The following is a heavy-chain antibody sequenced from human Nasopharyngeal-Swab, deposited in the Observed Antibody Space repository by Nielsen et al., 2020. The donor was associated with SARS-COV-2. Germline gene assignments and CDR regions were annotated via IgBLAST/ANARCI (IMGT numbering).Heavy chain of an antibody. Sequence: GSLKISCSASGFTFSSYAMHWVRQAPGKGLEYVSAISSNGGSTYYADSVKGRFTISRDNSKNTLYLQMSSLRAGDTAVYYCVRITMVRGADYWGQGTLVTVSS. CDR3: VRITMVRGADY. D-gene: IGHD3-10*01. J-gene: IGHJ4*02. CDR1: GFTFSSYA. V-gene: IGHV3-64D*09. CDR2: ISSNGGST.